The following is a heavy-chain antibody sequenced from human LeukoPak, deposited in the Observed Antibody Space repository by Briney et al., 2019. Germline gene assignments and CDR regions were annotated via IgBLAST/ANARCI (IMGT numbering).Heavy chain of an antibody. CDR3: AKTKVPHRNGWYDRNLDY. CDR2: ISGSGGTT. V-gene: IGHV3-23*01. J-gene: IGHJ4*02. Sequence: GGSLRLSCVASGFTFSSYVMSWVRQTPGEGLEWVSAISGSGGTTYYADSVKGRFTSSRDNSKNTLYLQMNSLRAEDTAVYYCAKTKVPHRNGWYDRNLDYWGQGTLVTVSS. CDR1: GFTFSSYV. D-gene: IGHD6-19*01.